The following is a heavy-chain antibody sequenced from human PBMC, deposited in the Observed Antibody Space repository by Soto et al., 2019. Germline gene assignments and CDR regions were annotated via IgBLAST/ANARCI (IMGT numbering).Heavy chain of an antibody. J-gene: IGHJ5*02. CDR2: IIPIIGII. V-gene: IGHV1-69*08. CDR3: AGDPDSHYNDSHASSYP. D-gene: IGHD4-4*01. CDR1: GGTFSTYT. Sequence: QVQLVQSGAEVKKPGSSVKVSCKASGGTFSTYTITWVRQAPGQGLEWMGRIIPIIGIINYAQKFQGRVTISAEEXXGXPYMELTGLRSDDTAVYYCAGDPDSHYNDSHASSYPWGQGTLVTVSS.